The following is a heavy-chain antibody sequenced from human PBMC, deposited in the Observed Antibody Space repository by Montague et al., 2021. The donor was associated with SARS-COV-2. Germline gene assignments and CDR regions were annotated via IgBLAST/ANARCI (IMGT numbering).Heavy chain of an antibody. J-gene: IGHJ4*02. CDR3: TKDYNWNDNY. CDR1: GFTFSSHD. CDR2: INYSGGSV. D-gene: IGHD1-20*01. Sequence: SLRLSCAASGFTFSSHDMNWVRQPLGKGLEWVSNINYSGGSVYYADSVKGRFTISSDNSNNMLYLQMNNLRAEDTAIYYCTKDYNWNDNYWGRGTLVTVSS. V-gene: IGHV3-23*01.